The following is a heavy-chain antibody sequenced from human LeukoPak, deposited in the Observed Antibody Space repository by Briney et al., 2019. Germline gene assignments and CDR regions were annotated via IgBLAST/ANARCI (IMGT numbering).Heavy chain of an antibody. V-gene: IGHV3-7*03. J-gene: IGHJ5*01. CDR3: VRERYSSGWSYWFDS. CDR2: IKQDGSEE. D-gene: IGHD6-19*01. CDR1: GFTFSSHW. Sequence: GGSLRLCCAASGFTFSSHWMTWVRQAPGKGLEWVANIKQDGSEEYYLDSVKGRFVISRDNAKNSVFLLMNSLRAEDTAVYYCVRERYSSGWSYWFDSWGQGTLVTVSS.